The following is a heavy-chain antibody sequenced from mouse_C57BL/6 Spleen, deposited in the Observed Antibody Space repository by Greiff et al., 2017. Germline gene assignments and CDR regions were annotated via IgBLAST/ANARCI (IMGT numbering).Heavy chain of an antibody. J-gene: IGHJ2*01. Sequence: VQLQQSGPVLVKPGASVKMSCKASGYTFTDYYMNWVKQSHGKSLEWIGVINPYNGGTSYNQKFKGKATLTVDKSSSTAYMELNSLTSEDSAVYYCARSAITTVVAPLDYWGQGTTLTVSS. CDR3: ARSAITTVVAPLDY. CDR1: GYTFTDYY. V-gene: IGHV1-19*01. CDR2: INPYNGGT. D-gene: IGHD1-1*01.